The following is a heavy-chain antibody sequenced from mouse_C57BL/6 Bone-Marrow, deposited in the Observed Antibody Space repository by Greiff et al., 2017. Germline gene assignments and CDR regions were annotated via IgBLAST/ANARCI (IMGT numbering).Heavy chain of an antibody. D-gene: IGHD1-1*01. CDR2: ISSGGSYT. J-gene: IGHJ4*01. CDR3: ARRDYYGSILYYYAMYY. V-gene: IGHV5-6*01. CDR1: GFTFSSYG. Sequence: EVQRVESGGDLVKPGGSLKLSCAASGFTFSSYGMSWVRQTPDKRLEWVATISSGGSYTYYPDSVKGRFTISRDNAKNTLYLQMSSLKSEDTAMYYCARRDYYGSILYYYAMYYWGQGTSVTVSS.